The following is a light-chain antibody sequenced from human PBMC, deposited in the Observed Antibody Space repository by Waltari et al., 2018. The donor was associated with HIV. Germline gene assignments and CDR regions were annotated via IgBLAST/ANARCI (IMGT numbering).Light chain of an antibody. V-gene: IGLV2-23*02. CDR2: EVN. CDR1: SSDVGAYNL. Sequence: SALTQPASVSGSPGQSSTISCTGTSSDVGAYNLVSLYQQHPGKAPKFIIYEVNKRPSEVSIRFSGSKSGNTASLTISGLQAEDEADYYCCSYAGRSTLEVFGGGTKVTVL. CDR3: CSYAGRSTLEV. J-gene: IGLJ2*01.